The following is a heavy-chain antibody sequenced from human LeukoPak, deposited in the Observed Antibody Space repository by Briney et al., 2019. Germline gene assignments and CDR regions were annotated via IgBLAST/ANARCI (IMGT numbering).Heavy chain of an antibody. D-gene: IGHD3-10*01. CDR1: GGSISSYY. Sequence: PSETLSLTCTVSGGSISSYYWSWIRQPPGKGLEWIGYIYYSGSTYYNPSLKSRVTISVDTSKNQFSLKLSSVTAADTAVYYCASFGITMVRGLDIWGQGTMVTVS. J-gene: IGHJ3*02. CDR2: IYYSGST. V-gene: IGHV4-59*12. CDR3: ASFGITMVRGLDI.